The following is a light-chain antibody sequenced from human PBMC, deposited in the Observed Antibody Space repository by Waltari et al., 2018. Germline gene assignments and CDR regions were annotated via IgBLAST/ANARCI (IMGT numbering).Light chain of an antibody. CDR2: AAS. J-gene: IGKJ1*01. V-gene: IGKV1-39*01. Sequence: DIQMTQSPSSLSASVGDRVTITCRASQSIINYLNWYQQKPGKAPKVLIYAASSLASGVPSRFSGSGSGIDFSLTINSLQSEDFATYYFQQAYTTPRTFGQGTKVDIK. CDR1: QSIINY. CDR3: QQAYTTPRT.